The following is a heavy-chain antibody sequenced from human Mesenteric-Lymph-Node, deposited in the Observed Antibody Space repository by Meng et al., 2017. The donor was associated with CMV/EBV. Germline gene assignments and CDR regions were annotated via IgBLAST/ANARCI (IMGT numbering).Heavy chain of an antibody. CDR3: ARDTSYRKYFDS. D-gene: IGHD1-14*01. Sequence: SCAASGFSFSNYYMHWVRQVPGKRLVWVSHINFDGTITYYADSVKGRFTISRDNAKNMLYLQMHSLRAEDTALYYCARDTSYRKYFDSWGQGTLVTVSS. J-gene: IGHJ4*02. CDR2: INFDGTIT. V-gene: IGHV3-74*01. CDR1: GFSFSNYY.